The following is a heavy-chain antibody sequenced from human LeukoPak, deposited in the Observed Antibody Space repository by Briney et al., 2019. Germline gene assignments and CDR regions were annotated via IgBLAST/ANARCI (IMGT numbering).Heavy chain of an antibody. Sequence: GGSLRLSCAASGFXFSNAWISWVRQAPGKGLEWVGRIKSKTDGGTTDYAAPVKGRFTISRDDSKNTLYLQMNSLKTEDTAVYYCTTAAKDYGDYYYYYGMDVWGQGTTVTVSS. CDR2: IKSKTDGGTT. J-gene: IGHJ6*02. V-gene: IGHV3-15*01. CDR3: TTAAKDYGDYYYYYGMDV. CDR1: GFXFSNAW. D-gene: IGHD4-17*01.